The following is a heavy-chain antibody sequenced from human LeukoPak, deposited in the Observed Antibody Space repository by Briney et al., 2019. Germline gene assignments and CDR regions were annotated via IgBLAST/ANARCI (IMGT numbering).Heavy chain of an antibody. CDR1: GFTFSSYA. J-gene: IGHJ4*02. Sequence: GGSLRLSCAASGFTFSSYAIHWVRQAPGKGLEWVAIISYDGTNKYYADSVKGRFTISRDNAKNSLYLQMNSLRAEDTAVYYCASSTITFHSFDYWGQGTLVTVSS. V-gene: IGHV3-30-3*01. D-gene: IGHD5/OR15-5a*01. CDR2: ISYDGTNK. CDR3: ASSTITFHSFDY.